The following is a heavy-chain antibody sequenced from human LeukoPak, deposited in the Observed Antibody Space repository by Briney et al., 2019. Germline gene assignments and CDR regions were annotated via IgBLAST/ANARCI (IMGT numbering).Heavy chain of an antibody. Sequence: GGSLRLSCAASGFTFSDYNMNWVRQAPGKGLEWVSYITNGWRTIPHADSVKGRFTISRDNAKKTLYLQMNSLRAEDTAVYYCARSIGLTGGGVDVWGQGTTVTVSS. V-gene: IGHV3-11*01. CDR1: GFTFSDYN. CDR3: ARSIGLTGGGVDV. J-gene: IGHJ6*02. D-gene: IGHD3-9*01. CDR2: ITNGWRTI.